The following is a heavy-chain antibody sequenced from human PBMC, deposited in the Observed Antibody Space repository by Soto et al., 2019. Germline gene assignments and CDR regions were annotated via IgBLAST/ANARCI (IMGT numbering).Heavy chain of an antibody. V-gene: IGHV4-34*01. CDR3: ARGLITGSHYSGGWYYFDS. J-gene: IGHJ4*02. CDR1: GESFSGYI. CDR2: INHSGSA. Sequence: QVQLQQSGAGLLKPSETLSLTCAVYGESFSGYIWTWIRQTPGKGLQWIGQINHSGSAYYNPSLKSRVTISVHQSNSQFSLERSSVTAADTAVYYCARGLITGSHYSGGWYYFDSWGQGTQVTVSS. D-gene: IGHD6-19*01.